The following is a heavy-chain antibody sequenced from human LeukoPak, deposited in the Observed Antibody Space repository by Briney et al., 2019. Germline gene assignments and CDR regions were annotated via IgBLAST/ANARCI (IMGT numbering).Heavy chain of an antibody. CDR3: ARDHVVVPAAMAGGGWRSYYFDY. CDR1: GFTFSTYW. Sequence: GGSLRLSCAASGFTFSTYWMHWVRQAPGKGLVWVSRINSDGSTTSYADSVKGRFTISRDNAKDTLYLQMNSLRAEDTAVYYCARDHVVVPAAMAGGGWRSYYFDYWGQGTLVTVSS. CDR2: INSDGSTT. V-gene: IGHV3-74*01. D-gene: IGHD2-2*01. J-gene: IGHJ4*02.